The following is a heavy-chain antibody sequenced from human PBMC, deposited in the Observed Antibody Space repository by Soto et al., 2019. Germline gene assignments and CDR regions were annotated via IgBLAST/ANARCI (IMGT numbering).Heavy chain of an antibody. D-gene: IGHD3-10*01. CDR1: GFTVSNNY. CDR2: IYSGGYT. J-gene: IGHJ4*02. CDR3: ATHPGGGGY. V-gene: IGHV3-53*01. Sequence: EVQLVESGGGLIQPGGSLRLSCAVSGFTVSNNYMSWVRQAPGKGLEGVSVIYSGGYTAYGDSVKGRFTISRDNSKNTLSLKINRRSAAGPGGFSCATHPGGGGYWGQGTLVTVSS.